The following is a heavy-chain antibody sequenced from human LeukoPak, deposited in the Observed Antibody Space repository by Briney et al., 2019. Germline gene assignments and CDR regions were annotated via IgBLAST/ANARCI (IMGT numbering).Heavy chain of an antibody. Sequence: KASETLSLTCTVSGGSISSSSYYWNWIRQPAGKGLEWIGRIHTSGSTNYNPSLKSRVTMSVDTSKNQFSLKLSSVTAADTAVYYCARVICSGGSCRFDYWGQGTLVTVSS. V-gene: IGHV4-61*02. J-gene: IGHJ4*02. CDR2: IHTSGST. CDR3: ARVICSGGSCRFDY. D-gene: IGHD2-15*01. CDR1: GGSISSSSYY.